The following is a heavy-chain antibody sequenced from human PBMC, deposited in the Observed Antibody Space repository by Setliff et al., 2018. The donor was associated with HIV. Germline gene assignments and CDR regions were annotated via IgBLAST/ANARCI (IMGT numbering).Heavy chain of an antibody. Sequence: SETLSLTCTVSGYSITRGYYWGWIRQPPGKGLEWIGSIYYSGSTNHNPSLKSRVTISVDTSKNQVSLQLSAVTAADTAVYYCARRGDFFYYAMDVWGQGTTVTVSS. V-gene: IGHV4-38-2*02. J-gene: IGHJ6*02. CDR3: ARRGDFFYYAMDV. CDR2: IYYSGST. CDR1: GYSITRGYY.